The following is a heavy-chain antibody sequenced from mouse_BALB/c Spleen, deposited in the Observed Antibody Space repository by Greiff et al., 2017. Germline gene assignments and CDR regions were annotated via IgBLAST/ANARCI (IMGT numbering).Heavy chain of an antibody. CDR3: NARYGSSYLKDYFDY. Sequence: EVQLQQSGAELVRSGASVKLSCTASGFNIKDYYMHWVKQRPEQGLEWIGWIDPENGDTEYAPKFQGKATMTADTSSNTAYLQLSSLTSEDTAVYYCNARYGSSYLKDYFDYWGQGTTLTVSS. D-gene: IGHD1-1*01. J-gene: IGHJ2*01. CDR1: GFNIKDYY. V-gene: IGHV14-4*02. CDR2: IDPENGDT.